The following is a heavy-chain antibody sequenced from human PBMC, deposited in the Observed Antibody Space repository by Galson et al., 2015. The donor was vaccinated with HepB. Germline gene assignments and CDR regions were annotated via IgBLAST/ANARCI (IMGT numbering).Heavy chain of an antibody. J-gene: IGHJ6*02. CDR2: ISSRSSYI. CDR1: GFTFSDHS. CDR3: TREGWGYCGSGSHYTDYYYKGMDV. D-gene: IGHD3-10*01. Sequence: SLRLSCAVSGFTFSDHSMNWFRQAPGKGLEWVSSISSRSSYIYYADSVKGRFTISRDNAKNSLDLQMNSLRVEDTAVYYCTREGWGYCGSGSHYTDYYYKGMDVWGQGTTVTVSS. V-gene: IGHV3-21*04.